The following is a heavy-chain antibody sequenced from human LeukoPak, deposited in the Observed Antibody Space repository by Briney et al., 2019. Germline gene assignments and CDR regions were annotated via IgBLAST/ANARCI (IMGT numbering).Heavy chain of an antibody. CDR3: AVFRAYDFWSGYYTYYYYYYGMDV. CDR2: MNPNSGNT. D-gene: IGHD3-3*01. V-gene: IGHV1-8*01. CDR1: GYTFTSYD. Sequence: ASVKVSCKASGYTFTSYDINWVRQATGQGLEWMGWMNPNSGNTGYAQKFQGGVTMTRNTSISTAYMELSSLRSEDTAVYYCAVFRAYDFWSGYYTYYYYYYGMDVWGQGTTVTVSS. J-gene: IGHJ6*02.